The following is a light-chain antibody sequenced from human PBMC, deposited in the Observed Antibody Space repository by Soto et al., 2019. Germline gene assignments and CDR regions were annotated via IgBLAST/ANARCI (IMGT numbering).Light chain of an antibody. CDR2: DAS. Sequence: IVLTQSPATLSLSPGERATLSCRASQSVSTYLAWYQHKPGQAPRLLIYDASNRATGIPPRFSGSGSGTDFTLTISSLEPEDFATYYCQQLNSYPITFGQGKRLEIK. J-gene: IGKJ5*01. V-gene: IGKV3-11*01. CDR3: QQLNSYPIT. CDR1: QSVSTY.